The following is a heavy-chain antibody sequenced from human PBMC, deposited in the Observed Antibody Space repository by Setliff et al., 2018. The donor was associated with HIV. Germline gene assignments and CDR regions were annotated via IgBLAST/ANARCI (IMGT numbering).Heavy chain of an antibody. J-gene: IGHJ4*02. Sequence: SETLSLTCAVSGYSISSGYHWGWIRQPPGMGLEWIGSIYHSGSTHYNPSLQSRVTISVDKSKSQFSLKLNSVTAADTAVYYCGGNGYYSIDYWGQGTLVTVSS. CDR1: GYSISSGYH. CDR2: IYHSGST. D-gene: IGHD3-22*01. V-gene: IGHV4-38-2*01. CDR3: GGNGYYSIDY.